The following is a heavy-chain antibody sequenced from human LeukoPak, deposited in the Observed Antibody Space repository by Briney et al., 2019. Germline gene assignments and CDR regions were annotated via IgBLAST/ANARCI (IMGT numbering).Heavy chain of an antibody. CDR1: GYSISSGYH. Sequence: SETLSLTCAVSGYSISSGYHWGWLRQPPGKGPVWIGSMFHGGNTYCNPSLKTRDPMSIDTSMNHFSPNLPSVTAADTAVYFCARTLYCSGATCFSPELLDTWGQGTLVTVSS. CDR2: MFHGGNT. V-gene: IGHV4-38-2*01. CDR3: ARTLYCSGATCFSPELLDT. J-gene: IGHJ5*02. D-gene: IGHD2-15*01.